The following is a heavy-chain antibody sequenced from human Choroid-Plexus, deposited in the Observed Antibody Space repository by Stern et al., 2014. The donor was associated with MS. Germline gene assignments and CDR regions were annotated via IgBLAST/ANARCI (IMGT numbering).Heavy chain of an antibody. V-gene: IGHV1-2*01. CDR2: INPNTGGT. J-gene: IGHJ6*02. CDR1: GYIFTGYY. CDR3: ARDQRGITIFGVVTDYYYLGMDV. D-gene: IGHD3-3*01. Sequence: VQLVESGAEVKKPGASVKVSCKTSGYIFTGYYIHWVRQAPGQGLEWMAWINPNTGGTKYAQKLQGRVTSSRDTSISTAYVELSSLTSDDTAVYYCARDQRGITIFGVVTDYYYLGMDVWGQGTTVTVSS.